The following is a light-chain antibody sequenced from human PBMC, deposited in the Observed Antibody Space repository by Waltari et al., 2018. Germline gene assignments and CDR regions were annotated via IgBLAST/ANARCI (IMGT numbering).Light chain of an antibody. J-gene: IGKJ1*01. CDR2: KAS. Sequence: DIQMTQSPSTVSASIGDRVTITCRASQSISTWLAWYQQKLGKAPKLLIYKASSLETGVPSMFSGSGSGTEFTLTISSLQPDDFAIYYCQQYNTYMTFGQGTKVEIK. CDR3: QQYNTYMT. CDR1: QSISTW. V-gene: IGKV1-5*03.